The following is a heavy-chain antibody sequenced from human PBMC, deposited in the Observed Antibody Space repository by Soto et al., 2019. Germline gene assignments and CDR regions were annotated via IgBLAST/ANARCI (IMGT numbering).Heavy chain of an antibody. D-gene: IGHD2-15*01. J-gene: IGHJ5*02. CDR1: GGSISSNC. V-gene: IGHV4-59*12. CDR2: IYYTGST. Sequence: SETLSLTCTVSGGSISSNCWSWIRQPPGEGLEWIGYIYYTGSTDYNPSLRGRVTISVDTSKNQFSLKLSSVTAADTAVYYCARDAYRSGGSCYSDSNWFDPWGQGTLVTVSS. CDR3: ARDAYRSGGSCYSDSNWFDP.